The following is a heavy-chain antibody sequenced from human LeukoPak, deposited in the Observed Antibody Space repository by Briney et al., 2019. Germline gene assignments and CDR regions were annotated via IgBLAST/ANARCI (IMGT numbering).Heavy chain of an antibody. CDR3: ASGVAMVKGGDAFDI. Sequence: ASVKVSCKASGYTFSSYGISWVRQAPGQGLEWMGWISAYNGNTKYEGKFQGRVTMTTDTSTGTAYMEVRSLTSDDTAVYYCASGVAMVKGGDAFDIWGQGTMVTVSS. CDR2: ISAYNGNT. CDR1: GYTFSSYG. D-gene: IGHD5-18*01. J-gene: IGHJ3*02. V-gene: IGHV1-18*04.